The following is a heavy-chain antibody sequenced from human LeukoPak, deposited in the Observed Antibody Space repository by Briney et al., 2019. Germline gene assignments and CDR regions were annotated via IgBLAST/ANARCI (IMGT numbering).Heavy chain of an antibody. CDR1: GGSISSSNW. CDR3: ARRSDSYGYAESRYFDY. V-gene: IGHV4-4*02. D-gene: IGHD5-18*01. Sequence: PSETLSLTCAVSGGSISSSNWWSWVRQPPGKGLEWIGEIYHSGSTNYNPSLKSRVTISVDRSKNQFSLKLSSVTAADTAVYYCARRSDSYGYAESRYFDYWGQGTLVTVSS. CDR2: IYHSGST. J-gene: IGHJ4*02.